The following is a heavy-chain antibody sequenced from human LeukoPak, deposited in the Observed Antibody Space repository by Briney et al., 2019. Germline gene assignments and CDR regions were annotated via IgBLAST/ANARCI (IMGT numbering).Heavy chain of an antibody. CDR1: GYTFTAYY. V-gene: IGHV1-2*02. D-gene: IGHD6-13*01. J-gene: IGHJ4*02. CDR2: VNPNSGGT. CDR3: ASSVSSRWAIIDY. Sequence: ASVKVSCTPSGYTFTAYYMHWVRQAPGQGREWLGWVNPNSGGTNYAQKFQGRVTMTRDTSITTAYMELSRLRSDDTAVYYCASSVSSRWAIIDYWGQGTLVTVSS.